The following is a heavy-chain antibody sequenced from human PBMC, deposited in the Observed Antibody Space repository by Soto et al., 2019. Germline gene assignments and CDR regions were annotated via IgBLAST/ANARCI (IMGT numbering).Heavy chain of an antibody. CDR2: IYPGDSDT. V-gene: IGHV5-51*01. D-gene: IGHD6-6*01. Sequence: GESLKIPCKGSAYIFTTYWIGWVRQMPGKGLDWMGIIYPGDSDTRYSPSFQGQVTISADKSTSTAYLQWSSLKASDTAMYYCARRAGSSSSGSYYGMDVWGQGTSVSVFS. CDR3: ARRAGSSSSGSYYGMDV. J-gene: IGHJ6*02. CDR1: AYIFTTYW.